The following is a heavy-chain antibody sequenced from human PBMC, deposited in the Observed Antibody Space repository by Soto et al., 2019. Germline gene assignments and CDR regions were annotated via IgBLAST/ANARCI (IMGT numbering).Heavy chain of an antibody. D-gene: IGHD6-19*01. CDR1: GFSLRTYG. J-gene: IGHJ5*02. CDR3: ARDVLTAVAGSVNCFDP. Sequence: PGGSLRLSCAASGFSLRTYGMHWLRRAPGKGLEWVAFIWYDGTKKFYANSVKGRSTISKDNSNNILYLQMSGLRVEDTAVYYCARDVLTAVAGSVNCFDPWGQGTLVTVSS. CDR2: IWYDGTKK. V-gene: IGHV3-33*01.